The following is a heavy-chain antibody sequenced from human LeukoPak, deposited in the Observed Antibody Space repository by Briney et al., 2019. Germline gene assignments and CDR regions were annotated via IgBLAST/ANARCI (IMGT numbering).Heavy chain of an antibody. Sequence: SETLSLTCTVSGGSISSYYWSWIRQPPGKGLEWIGYIYYSGSTNYNPSLKSRVTISVDTSKNQFSLKLSSVTAADTAVYCCASSPLDYVWGSYRFDYWGQGTLVTVSS. J-gene: IGHJ4*02. CDR2: IYYSGST. D-gene: IGHD3-16*02. CDR3: ASSPLDYVWGSYRFDY. CDR1: GGSISSYY. V-gene: IGHV4-59*08.